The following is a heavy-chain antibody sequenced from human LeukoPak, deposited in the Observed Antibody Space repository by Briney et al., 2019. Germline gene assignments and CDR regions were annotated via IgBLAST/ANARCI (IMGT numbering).Heavy chain of an antibody. V-gene: IGHV3-74*01. CDR1: RFTFSGYY. CDR2: INADGTVT. J-gene: IGHJ4*02. D-gene: IGHD3-16*01. Sequence: TGGSLRLSCAASRFTFSGYYMHWVRQAPGKGLVWVSHINADGTVTDYADSVKGRFTISRDNAKNTLYLQMSNLRTDDTAVYYCGRGGPPYAVDHCGQGTLVTVSS. CDR3: GRGGPPYAVDH.